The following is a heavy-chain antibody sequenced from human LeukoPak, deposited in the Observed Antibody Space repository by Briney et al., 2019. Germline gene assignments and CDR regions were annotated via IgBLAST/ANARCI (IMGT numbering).Heavy chain of an antibody. J-gene: IGHJ4*02. D-gene: IGHD1-26*01. Sequence: PGGSLRLSCAASGFTFSSYAMSWVRLAPGKGLEWVSAISGSGGSTYYADSVKGRFTISRDNSKNTLYLQMNSLRAEDTAVYYCAKDHSIVGATPYYDYWGQGTLVTVSS. V-gene: IGHV3-23*01. CDR3: AKDHSIVGATPYYDY. CDR1: GFTFSSYA. CDR2: ISGSGGST.